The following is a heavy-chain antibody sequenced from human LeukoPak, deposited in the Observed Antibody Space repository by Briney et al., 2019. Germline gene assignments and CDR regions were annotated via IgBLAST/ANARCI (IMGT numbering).Heavy chain of an antibody. V-gene: IGHV3-33*01. CDR3: TRVRLSADDY. J-gene: IGHJ4*02. Sequence: GGSLRLSCAASGFNFRGYGMHWVRQAPGKGLEWVAIIWHDASSRYYADSVKGRFTISRDTSKNTVYLQMNSLRAEDTAVYYCTRVRLSADDYWGQGTLVTVSS. CDR1: GFNFRGYG. D-gene: IGHD6-25*01. CDR2: IWHDASSR.